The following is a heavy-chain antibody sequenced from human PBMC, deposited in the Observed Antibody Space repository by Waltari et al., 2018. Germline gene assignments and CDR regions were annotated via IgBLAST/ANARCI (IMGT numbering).Heavy chain of an antibody. CDR1: GFTVSSNY. Sequence: EVQLVETGGGLIQPGGSLRRSCAASGFTVSSNYMGWVRQAPGKGLEWVSVIYSGGSTYYADSVKGRSTISRDNSKNTLYLQMNSLRAEDTAVYYCARGNIAHFDYWGQGTLVTVSS. CDR2: IYSGGST. D-gene: IGHD6-13*01. V-gene: IGHV3-53*02. CDR3: ARGNIAHFDY. J-gene: IGHJ4*02.